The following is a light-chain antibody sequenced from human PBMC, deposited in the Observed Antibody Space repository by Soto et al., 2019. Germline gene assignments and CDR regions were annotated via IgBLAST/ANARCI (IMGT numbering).Light chain of an antibody. Sequence: QSALTQPASVSGSPGQSITISCTGTTSDVGRYNYVSWHQQHPGKAPKLLIFDVSNRPSGVSDRFSGSKSCNTASLTISGLQAEDEADYYCNSYTTGTTWVFGGGTKVTVL. CDR3: NSYTTGTTWV. CDR1: TSDVGRYNY. V-gene: IGLV2-14*01. J-gene: IGLJ3*02. CDR2: DVS.